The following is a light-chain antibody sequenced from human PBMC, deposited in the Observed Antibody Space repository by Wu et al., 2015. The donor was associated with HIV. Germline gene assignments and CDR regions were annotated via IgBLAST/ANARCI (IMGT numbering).Light chain of an antibody. CDR1: QSISTY. V-gene: IGKV3-11*01. J-gene: IGKJ2*03. Sequence: EIVLTQSPGTLSLSPGERATLSCRASQSISTYLAWYQQKPGQSPRLLIYDASNRATGIPARFSGSGSGTDFTLTISSLEPEDFALYYCQQRSNWPSFGQGTKLEI. CDR2: DAS. CDR3: QQRSNWPS.